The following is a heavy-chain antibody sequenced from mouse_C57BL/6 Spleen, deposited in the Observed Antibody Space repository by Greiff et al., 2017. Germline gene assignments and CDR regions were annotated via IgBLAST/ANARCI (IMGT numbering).Heavy chain of an antibody. Sequence: QVQLQQPGAELVRPGSSVKLSCKASGYTFTSYWMHWVKQRPIQGLEWIGNIDPSDSETHYNQKFKDKATLTVDKSSSTAYMQLSSLTSEDSAVYYCARDGDYGSRPWDFDVWGTGTTVTVSS. J-gene: IGHJ1*03. CDR2: IDPSDSET. CDR3: ARDGDYGSRPWDFDV. V-gene: IGHV1-52*01. CDR1: GYTFTSYW. D-gene: IGHD1-1*01.